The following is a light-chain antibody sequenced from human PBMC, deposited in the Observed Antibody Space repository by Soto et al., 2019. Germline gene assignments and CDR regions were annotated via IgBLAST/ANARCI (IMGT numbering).Light chain of an antibody. Sequence: EVVLTQSPGILSLSPGERATLSCRAIQTVSSNYLAWCQQRPGQAPRLLIYGASTRAAGIPDRFSGSGSGTDFTLTITRLEPEDSAVYYCQQYNNWPPITFGQGTRLEI. CDR3: QQYNNWPPIT. J-gene: IGKJ5*01. CDR2: GAS. V-gene: IGKV3-20*01. CDR1: QTVSSNY.